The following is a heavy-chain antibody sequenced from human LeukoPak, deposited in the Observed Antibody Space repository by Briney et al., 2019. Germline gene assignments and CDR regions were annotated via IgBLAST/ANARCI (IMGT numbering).Heavy chain of an antibody. D-gene: IGHD6-13*01. V-gene: IGHV5-51*01. Sequence: GESLKISCKHSEYSFPNYCIGWVRQMPGKGLEWMGIIYPDDSDTRDSPSFQGQGTSSADKSISTAYLQWSSLKASDTAMYYCAIGRGGQQLGDYWGQGTLVTVSS. CDR2: IYPDDSDT. CDR3: AIGRGGQQLGDY. CDR1: EYSFPNYC. J-gene: IGHJ4*02.